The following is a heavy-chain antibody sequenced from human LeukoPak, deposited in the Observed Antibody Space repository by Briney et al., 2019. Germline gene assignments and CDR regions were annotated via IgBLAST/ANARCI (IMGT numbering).Heavy chain of an antibody. Sequence: GGSLRLSCAATGFTFNHYGMHLVRQAPGKGLERVAVIWSDGTNTYYTGSVKGRFTISRVDSEKTVYLQMKSLRPEDTGVYYCARDAQRGFDYSNSLQYWGQGTPVTVST. CDR3: ARDAQRGFDYSNSLQY. CDR2: IWSDGTNT. J-gene: IGHJ4*02. CDR1: GFTFNHYG. D-gene: IGHD4-11*01. V-gene: IGHV3-33*01.